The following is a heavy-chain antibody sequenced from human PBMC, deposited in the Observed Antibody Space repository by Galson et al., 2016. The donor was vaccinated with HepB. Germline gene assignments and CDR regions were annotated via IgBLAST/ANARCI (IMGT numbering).Heavy chain of an antibody. CDR1: GYTFTTYA. D-gene: IGHD4-17*01. CDR2: INDGTGNR. Sequence: SVKVSCKASGYTFTTYAMHWVRQAPGQRLEWMGWINDGTGNRQYSQKFQGRVTITRDTSASTAYMELSSLRSEDTAVYYCARVGFRTTADYCGQGTLVTISS. V-gene: IGHV1-3*01. CDR3: ARVGFRTTADY. J-gene: IGHJ4*02.